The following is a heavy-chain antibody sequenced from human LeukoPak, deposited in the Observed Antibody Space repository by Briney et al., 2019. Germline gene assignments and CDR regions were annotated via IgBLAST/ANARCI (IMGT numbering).Heavy chain of an antibody. CDR1: GGSVSSYY. CDR3: ARGDGYRDAFDI. D-gene: IGHD5-24*01. J-gene: IGHJ3*02. V-gene: IGHV4-59*02. CDR2: IYYSGST. Sequence: PSETLSLTCTVSGGSVSSYYWSWIRQPPGKGLEWIGYIYYSGSTNYNPSLKSRVTISVDTSKNQLSLKLSSVTAADTALYYCARGDGYRDAFDIWGQGTMVTVSS.